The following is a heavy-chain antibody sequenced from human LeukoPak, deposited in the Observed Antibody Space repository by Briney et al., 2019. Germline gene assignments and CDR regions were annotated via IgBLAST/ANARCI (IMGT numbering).Heavy chain of an antibody. CDR3: ARVTTGLEVNDAFDI. D-gene: IGHD1-1*01. Sequence: PGWSLPQTLLACLFTLRGYVMHWVRPARGKGRAWVSFIRSSGSSIYYADSVKGRFTISRDNAKNSLYLQMSSLRAEDTAVYYCARVTTGLEVNDAFDIWGQGTKVTVSS. V-gene: IGHV3-48*03. CDR2: IRSSGSSI. J-gene: IGHJ3*02. CDR1: LFTLRGYV.